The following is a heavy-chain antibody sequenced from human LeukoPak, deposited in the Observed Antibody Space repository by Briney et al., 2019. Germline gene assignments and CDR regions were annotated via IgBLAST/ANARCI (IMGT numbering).Heavy chain of an antibody. CDR1: GFTFSSYS. V-gene: IGHV3-21*01. CDR2: ISSSSSYI. Sequence: PGGSLRLSCAASGFTFSSYSMNWVRQAPGKGLEWVSSISSSSSYIYYADSVKGRFTISRDNAKNSLYLQMNSLRAEDTAVYYCARSPKGYYDFWSGYSGMDVWGKGTTVTVSS. J-gene: IGHJ6*03. CDR3: ARSPKGYYDFWSGYSGMDV. D-gene: IGHD3-3*01.